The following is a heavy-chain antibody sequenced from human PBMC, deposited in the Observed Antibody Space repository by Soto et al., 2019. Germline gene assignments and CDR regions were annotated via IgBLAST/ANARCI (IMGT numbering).Heavy chain of an antibody. CDR3: AREGYPFDY. Sequence: WVRQAPGQRLEWMGWINAGNGNTKYSQKFQGRVTITRDTSASTAYMELSSLRAEDTAVYYCAREGYPFDYWGQGNLVTVSS. V-gene: IGHV1-3*01. CDR2: INAGNGNT. J-gene: IGHJ4*02. D-gene: IGHD5-12*01.